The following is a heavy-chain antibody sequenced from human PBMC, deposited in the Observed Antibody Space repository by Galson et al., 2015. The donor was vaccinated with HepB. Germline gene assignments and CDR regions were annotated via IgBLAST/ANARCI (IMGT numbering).Heavy chain of an antibody. CDR1: GGTFSSYA. Sequence: SVKVSCKASGGTFSSYAISWVRQAPGQGLEWMGGIIPIFGTANYAQKFQGRVTITADESTSTAYMELSSLRSEDTAVYYCASGPNCGGDCFRPLEFDPWGQGTLVTVSS. CDR2: IIPIFGTA. D-gene: IGHD2-21*01. V-gene: IGHV1-69*13. J-gene: IGHJ5*02. CDR3: ASGPNCGGDCFRPLEFDP.